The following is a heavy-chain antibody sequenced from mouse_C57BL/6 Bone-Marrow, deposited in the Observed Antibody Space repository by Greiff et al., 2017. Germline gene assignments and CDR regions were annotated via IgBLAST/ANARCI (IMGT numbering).Heavy chain of an antibody. V-gene: IGHV1-81*01. D-gene: IGHD1-1*01. CDR1: GYTFTSYG. Sequence: QVQLQQSGAELARPGASVKLSCTASGYTFTSYGISWVKQRPGQGLEWIGEIYPRSGNTYYNEKFKGKATLTADKSSSTAYMELRSLTSEDSAVYFWAGRDGSSYVVYWGKGTTLTVSS. CDR3: AGRDGSSYVVY. CDR2: IYPRSGNT. J-gene: IGHJ2*01.